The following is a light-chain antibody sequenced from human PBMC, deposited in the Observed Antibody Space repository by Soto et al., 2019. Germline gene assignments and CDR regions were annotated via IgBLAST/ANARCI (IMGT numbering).Light chain of an antibody. CDR3: KQSGRSPIT. CDR2: GAS. Sequence: EFVLAEFLCCLSFYPGERATLSCRASQTFRNNYLAWYQQKPGQAPRLLISGASTRATGIPDRFSGSGSGADFTLTIYRVEAEDVAVYYCKQSGRSPITFGQGTRLEI. CDR1: QTFRNNY. V-gene: IGKV3-20*01. J-gene: IGKJ5*01.